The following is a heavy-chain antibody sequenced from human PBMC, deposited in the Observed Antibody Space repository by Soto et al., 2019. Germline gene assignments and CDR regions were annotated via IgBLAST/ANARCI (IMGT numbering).Heavy chain of an antibody. CDR3: ARDILRGYSGYDWYYYYGMDV. CDR1: GFTFSSYS. CDR2: ISSSSSTI. Sequence: GGSLRLSCAASGFTFSSYSMNWVRQAPGKGLEWVSYISSSSSTIYYADSVKGRFTISRDNAKNSLYLQMNSLRDEDTAVYYCARDILRGYSGYDWYYYYGMDVWGQGTTVTVSS. V-gene: IGHV3-48*02. D-gene: IGHD5-12*01. J-gene: IGHJ6*02.